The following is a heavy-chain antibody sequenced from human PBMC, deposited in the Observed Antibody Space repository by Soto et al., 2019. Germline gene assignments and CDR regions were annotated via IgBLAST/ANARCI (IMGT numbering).Heavy chain of an antibody. V-gene: IGHV3-9*01. CDR1: GFTFDDYA. CDR3: AKASPVLRFLEWFEL. CDR2: ISWNSGSI. Sequence: EVQLVESGGGLVQPGRSLRLSCAASGFTFDDYAMHWVRQAPGKGLEWVSGISWNSGSIGYADSVKGRFTISRDNAKNSLYLQMNSLRAEDTALYYCAKASPVLRFLEWFELWGQGTLVTVSS. J-gene: IGHJ5*02. D-gene: IGHD3-3*01.